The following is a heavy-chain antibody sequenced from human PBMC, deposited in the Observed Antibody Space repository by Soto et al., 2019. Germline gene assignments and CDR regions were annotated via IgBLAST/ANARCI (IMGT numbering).Heavy chain of an antibody. CDR1: GGSFSGYY. CDR3: ARGRGVENTFYYSFGMDV. J-gene: IGHJ6*02. V-gene: IGHV4-34*01. CDR2: IKHSGST. Sequence: PSETLSLTCAVYGGSFSGYYWSWIRQPPGKGLEWIGEIKHSGSTNYNPSLKSRVTISVDTSKKQFSLKLNSVTAADTAVYYCARGRGVENTFYYSFGMDVWGQGTTVTVSS. D-gene: IGHD3-16*01.